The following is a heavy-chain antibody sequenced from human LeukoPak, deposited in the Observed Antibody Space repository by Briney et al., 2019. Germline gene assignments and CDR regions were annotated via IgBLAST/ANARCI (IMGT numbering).Heavy chain of an antibody. CDR1: RFTFSNYW. Sequence: GGSLRLSCVASRFTFSNYWMSWVRQAPGKGLEWVANINQDGSKKRYADSMKGRFTISRDNSKNTLYLQMNSLRAEDTAVYYCARDLIVGATIGDYWGQGTLVTVSS. J-gene: IGHJ4*02. V-gene: IGHV3-7*01. D-gene: IGHD1-26*01. CDR2: INQDGSKK. CDR3: ARDLIVGATIGDY.